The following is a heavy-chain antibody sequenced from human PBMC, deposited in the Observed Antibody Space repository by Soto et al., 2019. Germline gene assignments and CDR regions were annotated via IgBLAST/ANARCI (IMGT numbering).Heavy chain of an antibody. J-gene: IGHJ6*02. D-gene: IGHD3-3*01. CDR3: ARGGYDFWSAGDGMDV. CDR2: ISSNGGST. V-gene: IGHV3-64*02. Sequence: EVQLVESGEGLVQPGGSLRLSCAASGFTFSSYAMHWVRQAPGKGLEYVSAISSNGGSTYYADSVKDRFTISRDNSKNTLYLQMGSLRAEDMAVYYCARGGYDFWSAGDGMDVWGQGTTVTVSS. CDR1: GFTFSSYA.